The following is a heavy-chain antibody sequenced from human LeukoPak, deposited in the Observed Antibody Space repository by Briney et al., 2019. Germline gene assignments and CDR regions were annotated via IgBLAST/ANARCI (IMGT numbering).Heavy chain of an antibody. V-gene: IGHV3-7*01. Sequence: GGSLRLSCAASGFTFSSYWMSWVRQAPGKGLEWVANIKQDGSEKYYVGSVKGRFTISRDNAKNSLYLQMNSLRAEDAAVYYCARDRQGLRLEAFDYWGQGTLVTVSS. D-gene: IGHD5-12*01. CDR3: ARDRQGLRLEAFDY. CDR2: IKQDGSEK. J-gene: IGHJ4*02. CDR1: GFTFSSYW.